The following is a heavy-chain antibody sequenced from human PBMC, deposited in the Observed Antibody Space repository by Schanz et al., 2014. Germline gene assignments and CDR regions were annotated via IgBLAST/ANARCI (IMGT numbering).Heavy chain of an antibody. CDR2: IYTSGST. D-gene: IGHD1-26*01. V-gene: IGHV4-4*07. CDR1: GGSISTYY. CDR3: ARYTGAYFDY. J-gene: IGHJ4*02. Sequence: QVQLQESGPGLVKPSETLSLTCTVSGGSISTYYWSWIRQPAGKGLEWIGRIYTSGSTNYNPSLKSRVTMSVETSKNQFSLRRSAVTAADTAVYYCARYTGAYFDYWGQGTLVTVSS.